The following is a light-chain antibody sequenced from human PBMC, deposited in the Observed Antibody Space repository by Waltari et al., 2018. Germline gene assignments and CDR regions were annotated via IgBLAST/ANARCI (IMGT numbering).Light chain of an antibody. CDR2: ANY. CDR3: ATWDDSLNGRV. J-gene: IGLJ3*02. Sequence: QSVLTQPPLASGTPGQRVTISCSGNSPNIGINTVTWYQQLPGTAPKLLIYANYHRPSVVPDRFSASKSDTSASLAISGLQSEDEADYFCATWDDSLNGRVFGGGTKLAVL. CDR1: SPNIGINT. V-gene: IGLV1-44*01.